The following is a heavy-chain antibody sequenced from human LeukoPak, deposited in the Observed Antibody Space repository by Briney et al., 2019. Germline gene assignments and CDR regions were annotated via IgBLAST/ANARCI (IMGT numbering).Heavy chain of an antibody. J-gene: IGHJ4*02. Sequence: GGSLRFSCAASGFIFSSWWMLWFRRPPGKGLESVAHIDTYGSYIVYADSVRGRFTISRDNAKNTLYLQMSSLRPEDTGVYYCATFGVDWSLSYWGQGTLVTVSS. CDR2: IDTYGSYI. D-gene: IGHD3-3*01. CDR3: ATFGVDWSLSY. CDR1: GFIFSSWW. V-gene: IGHV3-74*01.